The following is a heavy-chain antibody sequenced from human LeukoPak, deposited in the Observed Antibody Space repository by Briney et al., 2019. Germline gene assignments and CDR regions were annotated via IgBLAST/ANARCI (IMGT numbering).Heavy chain of an antibody. Sequence: GSSVKVSCKASGGTFSSYAISWVRQAPGQGLEWMGRIIPIFGIANYAQKFQGRVTITADKSTSTAYMELSSLRSEDTAVYYCARETYDSSGYSGYWGQGTLVTVSS. J-gene: IGHJ4*02. CDR3: ARETYDSSGYSGY. D-gene: IGHD3-22*01. V-gene: IGHV1-69*04. CDR1: GGTFSSYA. CDR2: IIPIFGIA.